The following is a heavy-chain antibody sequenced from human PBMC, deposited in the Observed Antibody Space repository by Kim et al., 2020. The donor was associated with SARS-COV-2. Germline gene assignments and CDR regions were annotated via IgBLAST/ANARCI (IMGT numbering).Heavy chain of an antibody. D-gene: IGHD3-22*01. CDR2: ISAYNGNT. CDR3: ARKMGHSGGYHDAFDI. J-gene: IGHJ3*02. V-gene: IGHV1-18*04. CDR1: GYTFTSYG. Sequence: ASVKVSCKASGYTFTSYGISWVRQAPGQGLEWMGWISAYNGNTNYAHKLQGRVTMTTDTSTSTAYMELRSLRSDDTAVYYCARKMGHSGGYHDAFDIWGQGTMVTVSS.